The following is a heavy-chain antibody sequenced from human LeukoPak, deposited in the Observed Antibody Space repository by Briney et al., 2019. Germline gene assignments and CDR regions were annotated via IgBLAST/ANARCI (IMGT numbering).Heavy chain of an antibody. Sequence: GGSLRLSCAASGFTFSSYAMNWVRQAPGKGLEWVSVISGSGSSTYYADSVKGRFTISRDNSKNTPYLQMNSLRAEDTAVYYCATSFGPVIAAAGTGADWGQGTLVTVSS. D-gene: IGHD6-13*01. CDR1: GFTFSSYA. CDR2: ISGSGSST. CDR3: ATSFGPVIAAAGTGAD. V-gene: IGHV3-23*01. J-gene: IGHJ4*02.